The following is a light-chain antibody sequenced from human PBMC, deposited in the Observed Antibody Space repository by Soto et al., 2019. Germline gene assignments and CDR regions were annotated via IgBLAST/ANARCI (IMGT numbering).Light chain of an antibody. CDR3: QQSNNFPLA. Sequence: DIQMNQSPSSGSASAGDRVTITCRASQDLLTFLVWYQQKPGKAPKLLIPGASTLHSGVPSRFSGSGSGTYFTLTISSLQPEDFATYHCQQSNNFPLAFGQGTRVEMK. J-gene: IGKJ1*01. V-gene: IGKV1-12*01. CDR1: QDLLTF. CDR2: GAS.